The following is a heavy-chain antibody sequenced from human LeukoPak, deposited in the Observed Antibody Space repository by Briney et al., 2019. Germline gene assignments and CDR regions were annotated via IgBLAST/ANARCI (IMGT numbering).Heavy chain of an antibody. J-gene: IGHJ6*02. CDR1: GGTFSSYA. D-gene: IGHD4-17*01. CDR3: ARMTPLATVTTLHEHYYYYYGMDV. Sequence: GASVKVSCKASGGTFSSYAISWVRQAPGQGLEWMGRIIPILGIANYAQKFQGRVTITADKSTSTAYMELSSLRSEDTAVYYCARMTPLATVTTLHEHYYYYYGMDVWGQGTTVTVSS. V-gene: IGHV1-69*04. CDR2: IIPILGIA.